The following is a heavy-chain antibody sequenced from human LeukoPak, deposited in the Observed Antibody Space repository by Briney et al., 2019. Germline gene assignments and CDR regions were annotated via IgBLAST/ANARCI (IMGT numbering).Heavy chain of an antibody. CDR2: IKEDGSEK. D-gene: IGHD6-6*01. J-gene: IGHJ6*03. CDR1: RFTFSNYW. Sequence: GGSLRLSCEASRFTFSNYWMNWVRQAPGKGLEWVANIKEDGSEKYYVDSVRGRFTISRDNAKNSLYLQMNSLGGDDTALYYCARGKAALMDVWGKGTTVTVSS. CDR3: ARGKAALMDV. V-gene: IGHV3-7*04.